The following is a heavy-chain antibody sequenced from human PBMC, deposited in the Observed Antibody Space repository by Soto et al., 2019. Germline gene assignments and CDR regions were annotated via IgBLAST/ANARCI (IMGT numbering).Heavy chain of an antibody. J-gene: IGHJ4*02. V-gene: IGHV4-59*01. CDR1: GGSISSYY. CDR2: IYYSGST. CDR3: ARGQLWLTH. Sequence: SETLSLTCTVSGGSISSYYWSWIRQPPGKGLEWIGYIYYSGSTNYNPSLKSRVTISVDTSKNQFSLKLSSVTAADTAVYYCARGQLWLTHWGQGTLVTVSS. D-gene: IGHD5-18*01.